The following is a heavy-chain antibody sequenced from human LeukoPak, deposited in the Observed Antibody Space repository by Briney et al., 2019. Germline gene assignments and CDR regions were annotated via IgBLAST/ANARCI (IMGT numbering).Heavy chain of an antibody. CDR2: ISGSGRTT. V-gene: IGHV3-23*01. J-gene: IGHJ5*02. D-gene: IGHD3-10*01. Sequence: GESLRLSCAASGFTFNGFAMSWVRQAPGKGLGWVSAISGSGRTTYYADSVKGRFTISRDNAKNSLYLQMNSLRAEDTAVYYCARDLDYGSGSYIDSGWFDPWGQGTLVTVSS. CDR3: ARDLDYGSGSYIDSGWFDP. CDR1: GFTFNGFA.